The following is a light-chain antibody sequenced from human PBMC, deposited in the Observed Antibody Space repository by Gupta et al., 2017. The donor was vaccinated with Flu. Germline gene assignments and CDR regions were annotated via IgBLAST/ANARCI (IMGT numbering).Light chain of an antibody. CDR1: QSISSY. CDR2: AAS. V-gene: IGKV1-39*01. Sequence: PSSLSASVGDRVTITCRASQSISSYLNWYQQKPGKAPKLLIFAASSLQSGVPSRFSGGGSGTDFTLTITRLQPEDFATYYCLQSDTTPWTFGQGTKVDI. CDR3: LQSDTTPWT. J-gene: IGKJ1*01.